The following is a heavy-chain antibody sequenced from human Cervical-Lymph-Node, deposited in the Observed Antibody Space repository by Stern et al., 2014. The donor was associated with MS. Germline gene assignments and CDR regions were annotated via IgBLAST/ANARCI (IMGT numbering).Heavy chain of an antibody. CDR2: ISAYNGNT. CDR3: AISGSPHYYYSVDV. CDR1: GSIFTSHT. D-gene: IGHD5-12*01. Sequence: QVQLVQSGAEVKKPGASVKVSCKASGSIFTSHTFTWVRQAPGQGLEWVGWISAYNGNTNYAQRLKGRVTLTTDTSTRTAYMELRSLRSDDSAVYFCAISGSPHYYYSVDVWGQGTTVTVSS. J-gene: IGHJ6*02. V-gene: IGHV1-18*04.